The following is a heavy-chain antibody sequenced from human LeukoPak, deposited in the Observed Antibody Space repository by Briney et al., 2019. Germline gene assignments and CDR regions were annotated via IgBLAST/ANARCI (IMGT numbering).Heavy chain of an antibody. Sequence: SETLSLTCTVSGGSISSYYWSWIRQPAGKGLEWIGRIYTSGSTNYNPSLKSRVTMSVDTSKNQFSLELSSVTAADTAVYYCARDRGDGYKLDAFDIWGQGTMVTVSS. V-gene: IGHV4-4*07. J-gene: IGHJ3*02. CDR1: GGSISSYY. CDR2: IYTSGST. D-gene: IGHD5-24*01. CDR3: ARDRGDGYKLDAFDI.